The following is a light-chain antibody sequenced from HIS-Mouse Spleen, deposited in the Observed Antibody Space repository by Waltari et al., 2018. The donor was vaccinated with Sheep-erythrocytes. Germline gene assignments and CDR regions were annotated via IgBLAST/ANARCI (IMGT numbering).Light chain of an antibody. CDR1: SSDVGSYNL. Sequence: QSALPQPASVSGSPGQSITISCTGTSSDVGSYNLVSWYQQHPGKAPNLMIYEGSKRPSGVSNRFSGSKSGNTASLTISGLQAEDEADYYCCSYAGSSTPWVFGGGTKLTVL. CDR2: EGS. V-gene: IGLV2-23*01. J-gene: IGLJ3*02. CDR3: CSYAGSSTPWV.